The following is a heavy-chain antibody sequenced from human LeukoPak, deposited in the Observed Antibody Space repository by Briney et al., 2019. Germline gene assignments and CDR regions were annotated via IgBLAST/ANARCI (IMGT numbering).Heavy chain of an antibody. D-gene: IGHD4-17*01. CDR1: GYTFTGYY. CDR3: ARFEWGPEYGDYVRYDAFDI. V-gene: IGHV1-2*02. Sequence: ASVKVSCKASGYTFTGYYMHWVRQAPGQGLEWMGWINPNSGGTNYAQKFQGRVTMTGDTSISTAYMELSRLRSDDTAVYYCARFEWGPEYGDYVRYDAFDIWGQGTMITVSS. J-gene: IGHJ3*02. CDR2: INPNSGGT.